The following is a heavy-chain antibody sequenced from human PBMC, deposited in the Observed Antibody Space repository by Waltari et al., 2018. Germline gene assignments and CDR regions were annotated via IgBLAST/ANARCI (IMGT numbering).Heavy chain of an antibody. CDR3: ARDRGSPYYYYMDV. D-gene: IGHD2-15*01. CDR2: ISSSSSYI. V-gene: IGHV3-21*01. J-gene: IGHJ6*03. CDR1: GFTFSSYS. Sequence: EVQLVESGGGLVKPGGSLRLSCAASGFTFSSYSMNWVRQAPGKGLEWVSSISSSSSYIYYADSVKGRFTISRDNAKNSLYLQMNSLRAEDTAVYYCARDRGSPYYYYMDVWGKGTTVTVSS.